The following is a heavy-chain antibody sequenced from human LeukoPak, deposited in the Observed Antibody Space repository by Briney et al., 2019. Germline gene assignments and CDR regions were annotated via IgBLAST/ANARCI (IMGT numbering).Heavy chain of an antibody. CDR1: GGTFSSYA. CDR3: ARDGDPIRSWYAY. CDR2: IIPIFGTA. J-gene: IGHJ4*02. V-gene: IGHV1-69*05. D-gene: IGHD6-13*01. Sequence: VASVKVSCKASGGTFSSYAISWVRQAPGQGLEWMGRIIPIFGTANYAQKFQGRVTITTDESTSTAYMELSSLRSEDTAVYYCARDGDPIRSWYAYWGQGTLVTVSS.